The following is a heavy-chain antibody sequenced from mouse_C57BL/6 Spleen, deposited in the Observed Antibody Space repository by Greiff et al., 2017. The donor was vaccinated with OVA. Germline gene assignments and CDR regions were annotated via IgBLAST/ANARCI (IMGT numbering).Heavy chain of an antibody. J-gene: IGHJ4*01. CDR1: GYTFTSYW. V-gene: IGHV1-64*01. CDR3: ARSYGNYEAMDY. Sequence: QVQLQQPGAELVKPGASVKLSCKASGYTFTSYWMHWVKQRPGQGLEWIGMIHPNSGSTNYNEKFKSKATLTVDKSSSTAYMQLSSLTSEDSAVYYCARSYGNYEAMDYWGQGTSVTDSS. D-gene: IGHD2-1*01. CDR2: IHPNSGST.